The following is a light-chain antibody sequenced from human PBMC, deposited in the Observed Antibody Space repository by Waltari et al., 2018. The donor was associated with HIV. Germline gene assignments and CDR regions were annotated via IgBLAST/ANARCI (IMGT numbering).Light chain of an antibody. CDR2: RNS. CDR3: AACDDSLSGWV. V-gene: IGLV1-47*01. CDR1: SSNIGDKY. Sequence: QSALTQPPSTSGTPGQTVTIPCSGSSSNIGDKYVSWYQQLPGTAPKLLIYRNSQRPSGVRDRFSGSKSGTSASLAINDLRSEDEAEYHCAACDDSLSGWVFGGGTNLTVL. J-gene: IGLJ3*02.